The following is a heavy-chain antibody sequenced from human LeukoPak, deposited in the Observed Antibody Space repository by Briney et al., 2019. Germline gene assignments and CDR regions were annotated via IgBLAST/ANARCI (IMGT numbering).Heavy chain of an antibody. Sequence: GGSLRLSCVGSGFTFSNHAMHWVRQPPGKGLEWVSAIGISADTFYVGPVKGRFTISRENGENSLYLQMNNLGVEDTAIYYCARQNSPHGNFDYWGQGTLVAVSS. CDR3: ARQNSPHGNFDY. V-gene: IGHV3-13*01. CDR2: IGISADT. CDR1: GFTFSNHA. J-gene: IGHJ4*02. D-gene: IGHD1-26*01.